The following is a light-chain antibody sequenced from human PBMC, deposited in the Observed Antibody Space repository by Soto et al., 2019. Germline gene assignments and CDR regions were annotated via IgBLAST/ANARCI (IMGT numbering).Light chain of an antibody. V-gene: IGKV3-20*01. CDR2: GAS. CDR3: QQYGSSPTT. CDR1: QGVFNNH. J-gene: IGKJ1*01. Sequence: EIVMTQSPSTLSVSPGERATLSCRASQGVFNNHIGWYQQKPGQAPRRLIFGASFRATGIPDRFSGSGSGTDFTLTISRLEPEDFAMYYCQQYGSSPTTFSQGTKVDIK.